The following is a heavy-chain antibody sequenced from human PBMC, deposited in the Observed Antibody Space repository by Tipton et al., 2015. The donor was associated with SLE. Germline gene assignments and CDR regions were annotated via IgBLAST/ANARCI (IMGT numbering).Heavy chain of an antibody. D-gene: IGHD3-10*01. V-gene: IGHV4-59*01. Sequence: TLSLTCTVSGASISSSYWIWIRQPPGKGLEWIGYIYYSGSTNYNPSLKSRVTISVDTSKTQLSLKLSSVTAADTAVYYCARGRASMVQKDWGQGTLVTVSS. CDR1: GASISSSY. CDR3: ARGRASMVQKD. J-gene: IGHJ4*02. CDR2: IYYSGST.